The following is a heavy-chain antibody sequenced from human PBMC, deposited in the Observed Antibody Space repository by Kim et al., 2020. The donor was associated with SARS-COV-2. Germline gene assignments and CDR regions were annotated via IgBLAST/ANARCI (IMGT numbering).Heavy chain of an antibody. Sequence: SETLSLTCTVSGGSISSSSYYWGWIRQPPGKGLEWIGSIYYSGSTYYNPSLKSRVTISVDTSKNQFSLKLSSVTAADTAVYYCARHVGGGGETGHNEYYFDYWGQGTLVTVSS. J-gene: IGHJ4*02. CDR1: GGSISSSSYY. D-gene: IGHD1-1*01. CDR3: ARHVGGGGETGHNEYYFDY. CDR2: IYYSGST. V-gene: IGHV4-39*01.